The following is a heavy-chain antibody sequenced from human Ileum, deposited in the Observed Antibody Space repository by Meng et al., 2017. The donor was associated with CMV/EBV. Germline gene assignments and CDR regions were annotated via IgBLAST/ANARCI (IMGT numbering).Heavy chain of an antibody. CDR1: GDSITCFY. CDR2: IYHGGST. Sequence: VQLAESAPGRVNASEALSPTCNVAGDSITCFYWSWIRQPAGKALEWIGRIYHGGSTNYNPSLKSRVTLSVGTSKNQFSMRLTSVTAADTAVYYCARGPGGFGDFNFDYWGQGTLVTVSS. CDR3: ARGPGGFGDFNFDY. J-gene: IGHJ4*02. D-gene: IGHD3-16*01. V-gene: IGHV4-4*07.